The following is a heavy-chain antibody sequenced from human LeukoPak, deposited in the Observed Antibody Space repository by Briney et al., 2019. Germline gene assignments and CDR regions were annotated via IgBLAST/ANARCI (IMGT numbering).Heavy chain of an antibody. J-gene: IGHJ4*02. D-gene: IGHD5-18*01. CDR3: ARDSGYGHFDY. CDR1: VGSIRTYY. Sequence: PSETLSLTCTVSVGSIRTYYWSWIRQPPGKGLEWIGNVYYSASTNYHPSLKSRVTISVDTSKNQFSLKVSSVTAADTAVYYCARDSGYGHFDYWGQGTLVTVSS. CDR2: VYYSAST. V-gene: IGHV4-59*01.